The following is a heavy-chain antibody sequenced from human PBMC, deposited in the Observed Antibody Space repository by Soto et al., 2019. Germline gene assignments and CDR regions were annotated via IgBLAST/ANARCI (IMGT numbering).Heavy chain of an antibody. CDR2: IYNEFT. CDR1: GFTVTEIY. J-gene: IGHJ3*02. V-gene: IGHV3-66*01. D-gene: IGHD2-15*01. Sequence: EVQLVEPGGGLVQPGGSLRLSCVASGFTVTEIYMNWVRQAPGKGLEWVSVIYNEFTDYADSVRGRFSISTDSSKNALYLQMNSLRAEDSAVYYCVREPRYCSGGSCSIMGDAFDIWGQGTMVTVSS. CDR3: VREPRYCSGGSCSIMGDAFDI.